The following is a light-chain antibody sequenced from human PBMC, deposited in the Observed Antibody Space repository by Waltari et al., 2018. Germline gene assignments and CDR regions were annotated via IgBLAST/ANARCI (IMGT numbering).Light chain of an antibody. V-gene: IGLV3-19*01. J-gene: IGLJ3*02. CDR2: DQD. CDR1: SPIYYY. CDR3: NSRDSSGRHLV. Sequence: SSELTQDPAVSVALGQTVRITCQGDSPIYYYASWYQQKPGQAPVLVMYDQDTRPSGIPDRFSASSSGNTVSLTIAGAQAEDEADYHCNSRDSSGRHLVFGGGTKLTVL.